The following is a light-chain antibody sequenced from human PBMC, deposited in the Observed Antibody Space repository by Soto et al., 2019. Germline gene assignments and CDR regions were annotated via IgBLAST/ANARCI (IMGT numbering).Light chain of an antibody. J-gene: IGKJ4*01. V-gene: IGKV3-20*01. CDR3: QQYGSXLVT. Sequence: EMVLTQSPGTLSLSPGESATLSVSASQSVSSSYLAWYQQKPCQAPRLLIYGESSRATGIPDRFSGSGSGKEFTPNISRLEPEDFAVYYRQQYGSXLVTVGGGTKV. CDR1: QSVSSSY. CDR2: GES.